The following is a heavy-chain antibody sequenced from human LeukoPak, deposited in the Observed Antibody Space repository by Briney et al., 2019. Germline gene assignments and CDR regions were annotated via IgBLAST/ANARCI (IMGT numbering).Heavy chain of an antibody. Sequence: PSETLSLTCTVSGGSISRYYWTWTRQPPGQGLEWIGYIFSNGSTNYNPSLKSRVAISLDTSKRQFSLRLTSVTAADTAVYYCARDGCSSTSCYSDYYYGMDVWGQGTTVTVSS. J-gene: IGHJ6*02. D-gene: IGHD2-2*01. V-gene: IGHV4-59*01. CDR2: IFSNGST. CDR3: ARDGCSSTSCYSDYYYGMDV. CDR1: GGSISRYY.